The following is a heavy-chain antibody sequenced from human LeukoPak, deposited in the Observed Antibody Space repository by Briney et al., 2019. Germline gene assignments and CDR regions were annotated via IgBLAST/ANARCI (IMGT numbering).Heavy chain of an antibody. CDR3: ASGVSSTSCYVDY. CDR2: ISNSTSNM. CDR1: GFTFSSYS. V-gene: IGHV3-48*01. D-gene: IGHD2-2*01. J-gene: IGHJ4*02. Sequence: HSGGSLRLSCAASGFTFSSYSMNWVRQAPGKGLEWISFISNSTSNMYYADSVKGRFTISRDNAKNSLYLQMNSLRAEDTAVYYCASGVSSTSCYVDYWGQGTLVTVSS.